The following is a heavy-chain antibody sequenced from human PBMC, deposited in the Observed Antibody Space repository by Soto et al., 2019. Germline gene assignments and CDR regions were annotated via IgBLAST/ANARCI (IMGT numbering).Heavy chain of an antibody. V-gene: IGHV1-18*01. D-gene: IGHD3-10*01. CDR1: GYTFTNYG. J-gene: IGHJ5*02. CDR2: INVYNGNT. Sequence: GASVKVSCKASGYTFTNYGIRWVRQAPGQGLEWMGWINVYNGNTKYAQKVQGRVTMTTDTSTSTAYMELRSLRSDDTAVYYCARGVGSGSYYNQYNWFDPWGQGTLVTSPQ. CDR3: ARGVGSGSYYNQYNWFDP.